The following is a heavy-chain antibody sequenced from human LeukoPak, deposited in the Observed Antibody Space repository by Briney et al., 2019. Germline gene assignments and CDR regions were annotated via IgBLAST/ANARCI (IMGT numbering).Heavy chain of an antibody. CDR3: ARAYRSGWYFDY. V-gene: IGHV1-46*01. CDR2: INPSVGST. D-gene: IGHD6-19*01. Sequence: GASVKISCKAIGYTFTNYYTHWVRQAPGQGLEWMGVINPSVGSTGYAQKFQGRVTMTRDMSTSTVYMELSSLRSDDTAVYFCARAYRSGWYFDYWGQGTLVTVSS. J-gene: IGHJ4*02. CDR1: GYTFTNYY.